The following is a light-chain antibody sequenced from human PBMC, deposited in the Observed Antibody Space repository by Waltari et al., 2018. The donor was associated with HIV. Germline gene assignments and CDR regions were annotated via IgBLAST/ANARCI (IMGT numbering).Light chain of an antibody. Sequence: QSVLAQPRSVSGTPGQRVNISCSGSSSNVRNNYVYWYQQVPGVAPKLLIYRNNQQPSGVPDRFSGSKSGTSASLAISGLRTEDEAEYYCAAWDDRLSGRLFGGGTKVTVL. J-gene: IGLJ2*01. CDR1: SSNVRNNY. V-gene: IGLV1-47*01. CDR3: AAWDDRLSGRL. CDR2: RNN.